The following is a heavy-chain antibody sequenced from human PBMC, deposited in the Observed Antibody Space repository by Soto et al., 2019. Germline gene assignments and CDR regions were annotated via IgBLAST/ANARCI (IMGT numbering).Heavy chain of an antibody. D-gene: IGHD3-16*01. V-gene: IGHV6-1*01. Sequence: SQTLSLTYAISGDSVSSDITSWNWIRQSPSRGLEWLGRTYYRSKWFHDYAASVKSRITINPDTSKNQFSLELNSMTPEDTAVYYCAGGNDLDVWGQGTVVTVSS. CDR2: TYYRSKWFH. CDR3: AGGNDLDV. J-gene: IGHJ3*01. CDR1: GDSVSSDITS.